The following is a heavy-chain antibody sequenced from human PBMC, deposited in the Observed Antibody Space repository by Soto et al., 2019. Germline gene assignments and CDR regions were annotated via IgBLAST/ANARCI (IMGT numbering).Heavy chain of an antibody. J-gene: IGHJ6*02. CDR3: PTAPLGYCSGGSCYPGPYYYYGMDV. CDR1: GFTFSNAW. CDR2: IKSKTDGGTT. D-gene: IGHD2-15*01. Sequence: EVQLVESGGGLVKPGGSLRLSCAASGFTFSNAWMSWVRQAPGKGLEWVGRIKSKTDGGTTDYAAPVKGRFTISRDDSKNSLYLQMNSLKNEDTAVYYCPTAPLGYCSGGSCYPGPYYYYGMDVWGQGTTVTVSS. V-gene: IGHV3-15*01.